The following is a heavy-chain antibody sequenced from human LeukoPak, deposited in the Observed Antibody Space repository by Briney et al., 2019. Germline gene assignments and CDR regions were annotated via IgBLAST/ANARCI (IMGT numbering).Heavy chain of an antibody. J-gene: IGHJ4*02. CDR1: GGSISSYY. D-gene: IGHD6-19*01. Sequence: SETLSLTCTVSGGSISSYYWSWIRQPPGKGLEWIGYIYYSGSTNYNPPLKSRVTISVDTSKNQFSLKLSSVTAADTAVYYCARARIAVADPFDYWGQGTLVTVSS. CDR2: IYYSGST. V-gene: IGHV4-59*01. CDR3: ARARIAVADPFDY.